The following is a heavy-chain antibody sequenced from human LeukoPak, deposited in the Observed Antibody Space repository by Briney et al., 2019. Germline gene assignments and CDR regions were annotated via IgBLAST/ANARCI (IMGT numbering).Heavy chain of an antibody. D-gene: IGHD4/OR15-4a*01. V-gene: IGHV3-48*04. J-gene: IGHJ4*02. Sequence: PGGSLRLSCVASGFTFSYYSMNWVRQAPGKGLEWVSYINGRGSTINYADSVKGRFTISRDNAKNSLYLQMYSLRVEDTAVYYCVGSANLADWGQGTLVTVSS. CDR3: VGSANLAD. CDR1: GFTFSYYS. CDR2: INGRGSTI.